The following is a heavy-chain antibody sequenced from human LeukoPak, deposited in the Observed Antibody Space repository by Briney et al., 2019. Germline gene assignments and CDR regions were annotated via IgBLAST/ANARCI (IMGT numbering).Heavy chain of an antibody. V-gene: IGHV3-11*04. CDR1: GFTFSDYY. CDR3: ARASRYGLNWFDP. J-gene: IGHJ5*02. Sequence: GGSLRLSCAASGFTFSDYYMSWIRQAPGKGLEWVSYISSSGSTIYYADSVKGRFTISRDNAKNSLYLQMNSLRAEDTAFYYCARASRYGLNWFDPWGQGTLVTVSS. CDR2: ISSSGSTI. D-gene: IGHD3-10*01.